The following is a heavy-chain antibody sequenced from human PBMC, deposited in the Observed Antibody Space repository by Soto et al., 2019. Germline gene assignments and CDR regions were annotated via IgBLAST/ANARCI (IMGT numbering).Heavy chain of an antibody. CDR2: ISAYNGNT. V-gene: IGHV1-18*01. CDR1: DYTFRSHG. Sequence: QVQLVQSGAEVKKPGASVKVSCATSDYTFRSHGISWVRQAPGQGLEWMGWISAYNGNTNYVQRFQGRVSMTTDSSTSTAYIELRSLRSDDTAVYYCARDSGSGYDRWGQGTRVTVSA. J-gene: IGHJ5*02. D-gene: IGHD3-22*01. CDR3: ARDSGSGYDR.